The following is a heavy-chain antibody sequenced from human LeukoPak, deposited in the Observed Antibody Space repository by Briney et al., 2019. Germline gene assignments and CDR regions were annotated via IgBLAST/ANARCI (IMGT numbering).Heavy chain of an antibody. Sequence: PGGSLRLSCAASGFTFDDYAMHWVRQAPGKGLEWVSGISWNSGSIGYADSVKGRFTISRDNAKNSLYLQMNSLRAEDTALYYCAKGEGSYYDSSGYPFDYWGQGTLVTVSS. J-gene: IGHJ4*02. V-gene: IGHV3-9*01. CDR2: ISWNSGSI. CDR1: GFTFDDYA. D-gene: IGHD3-22*01. CDR3: AKGEGSYYDSSGYPFDY.